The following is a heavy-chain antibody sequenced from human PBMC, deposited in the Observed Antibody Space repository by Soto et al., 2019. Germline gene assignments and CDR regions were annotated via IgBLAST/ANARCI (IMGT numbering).Heavy chain of an antibody. J-gene: IGHJ1*01. V-gene: IGHV4-39*01. Sequence: QLQLQESGLGLVKPSETLSLTCTVSGGSISSSSYYWGWIRQPPGKGLEWIGSIYYSGSTYYNPSLKSRVTISVDTSKNQFSLKLSSVTAADTAVYYCARLRSGSYCTPEYFQHWGQGTLVTVSS. CDR2: IYYSGST. CDR1: GGSISSSSYY. CDR3: ARLRSGSYCTPEYFQH. D-gene: IGHD1-26*01.